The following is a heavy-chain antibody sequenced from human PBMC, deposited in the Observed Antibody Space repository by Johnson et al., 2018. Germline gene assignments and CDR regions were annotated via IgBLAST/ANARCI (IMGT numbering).Heavy chain of an antibody. CDR2: IRSKAYGGTT. CDR3: TRPGYSSGWYLAEYFQH. V-gene: IGHV3-49*03. Sequence: VQLVQSGGGLVQXGRSLRLXCTASGFTFGDYAMSWFRQAPGKGLEWVGFIRSKAYGGTTEYAASVKGRFTISRDDSKSIAYLQMNSLKTEDTAVYYCTRPGYSSGWYLAEYFQHWGQGTLVTVSS. D-gene: IGHD6-19*01. CDR1: GFTFGDYA. J-gene: IGHJ1*01.